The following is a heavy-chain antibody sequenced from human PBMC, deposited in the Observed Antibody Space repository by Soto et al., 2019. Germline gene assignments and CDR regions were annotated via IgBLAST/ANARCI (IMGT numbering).Heavy chain of an antibody. D-gene: IGHD5-18*01. CDR1: GYTLTSYG. V-gene: IGHV1-18*01. CDR3: ARGKGGYSYEAELDY. CDR2: ISDYNGNT. Sequence: QIQLVQSGAEVKKPGASVKVSGKASGYTLTSYGISWGRQAPGQGIEWMGWISDYNGNTNYAQKLQGRVTMTTDTSTSTAYMELRSLRSDDTAVYYCARGKGGYSYEAELDYWGQGTLVTVSS. J-gene: IGHJ4*02.